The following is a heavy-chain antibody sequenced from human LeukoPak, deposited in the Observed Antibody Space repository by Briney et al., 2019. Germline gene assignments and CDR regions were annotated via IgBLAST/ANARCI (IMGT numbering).Heavy chain of an antibody. CDR3: ANDLGTGKTGGTRFDP. V-gene: IGHV3-30*02. J-gene: IGHJ5*02. CDR1: GFTFSNYG. Sequence: GGSLRLSCAASGFTFSNYGMHWVRQAPGKGLEWVSFIRYDGSNEYYADSVKGRFTISRDNSKNTLYLQMNSLRGDDSAVYFCANDLGTGKTGGTRFDPWGQGTLVTVSS. CDR2: IRYDGSNE. D-gene: IGHD1-1*01.